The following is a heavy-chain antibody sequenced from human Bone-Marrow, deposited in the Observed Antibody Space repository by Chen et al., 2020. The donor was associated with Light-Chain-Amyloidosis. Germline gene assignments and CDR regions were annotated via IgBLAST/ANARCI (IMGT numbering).Heavy chain of an antibody. CDR1: GYTFTSFD. J-gene: IGHJ5*02. V-gene: IGHV1-8*01. Sequence: QVQLVQSGAEVRQPGASVKVSCKASGYTFTSFDINWVRQAPGQGLEWVGWMNPNNGATNYAQKFQGRVTMTRNTSISTAYLELSSLRSEDTAMYYCATERGAGGWFDPWGQGTLVTVSS. CDR2: MNPNNGAT. D-gene: IGHD1-26*01. CDR3: ATERGAGGWFDP.